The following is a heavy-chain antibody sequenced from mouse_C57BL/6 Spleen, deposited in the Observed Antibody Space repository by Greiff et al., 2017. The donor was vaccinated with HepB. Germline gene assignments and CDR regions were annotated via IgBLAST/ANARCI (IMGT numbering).Heavy chain of an antibody. Sequence: VQLQQSGAELARPGASVKMSCKASGYTFTSYTMHWVKQSPGQGLEWIGYINPSSGYTKYNQKFKDKATLTADKSSSTAYMQLSSLTSEDSAVYYCARSGSNLYAMDYWGQGTSVTVSS. D-gene: IGHD2-5*01. CDR3: ARSGSNLYAMDY. CDR2: INPSSGYT. J-gene: IGHJ4*01. V-gene: IGHV1-4*01. CDR1: GYTFTSYT.